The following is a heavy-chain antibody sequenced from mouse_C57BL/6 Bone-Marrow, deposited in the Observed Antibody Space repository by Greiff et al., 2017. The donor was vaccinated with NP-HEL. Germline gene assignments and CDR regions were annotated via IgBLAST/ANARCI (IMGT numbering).Heavy chain of an antibody. CDR2: ISSGSSTI. J-gene: IGHJ3*01. V-gene: IGHV5-17*01. D-gene: IGHD2-3*01. CDR1: GFTFSDYG. Sequence: EVKLVESGGGLVKPGGSLKLSCAASGFTFSDYGMHWVRQAPEKGLEWVAYISSGSSTIYYADTVKGRFTIARENAKNTLFLQMTSLRSEDTAMYYCASYDGPWFAYWGQGTLVTVSA. CDR3: ASYDGPWFAY.